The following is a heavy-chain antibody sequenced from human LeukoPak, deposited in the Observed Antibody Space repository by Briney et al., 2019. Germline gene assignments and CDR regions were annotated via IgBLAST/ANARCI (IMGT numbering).Heavy chain of an antibody. CDR3: ARDFRGYSGYGGNY. CDR1: GFTFSSYS. Sequence: GGSLRLSCAASGFTFSSYSMNWVRQAPGKGLEWVSSISSSSSYIYYADSVKGRFTISRDNAKNSLYLQMNSLRAEDTAVYSCARDFRGYSGYGGNYLGQGTLVTVSS. D-gene: IGHD5-12*01. CDR2: ISSSSSYI. V-gene: IGHV3-21*01. J-gene: IGHJ4*02.